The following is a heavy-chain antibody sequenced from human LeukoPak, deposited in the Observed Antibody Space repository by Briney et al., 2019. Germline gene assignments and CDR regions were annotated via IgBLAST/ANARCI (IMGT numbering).Heavy chain of an antibody. V-gene: IGHV4-39*01. CDR2: IHYSGST. CDR1: GGSISSETYY. D-gene: IGHD2-2*01. CDR3: ARHDCSSTNCRCFDY. J-gene: IGHJ4*02. Sequence: SDTLSLTCNVSGGSISSETYYWAWIRQPPGKGVEWIGSIHYSGSTYDNAALKSRLTISVDTSKSQFSLRLSSVTAADTAVYYCARHDCSSTNCRCFDYWGQGTLVTVSS.